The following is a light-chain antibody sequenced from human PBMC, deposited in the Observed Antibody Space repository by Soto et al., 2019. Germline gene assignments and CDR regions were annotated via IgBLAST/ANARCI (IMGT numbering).Light chain of an antibody. Sequence: VMTQSPATLSMSPGERATLSCRASQSVRSNLAWYHQKPGQAPRLLIYGASTRATGIPARFSGSGSGTEFTLTISSLQSEDFAVYYCQQYNNWPRTFGQGTKVDIK. J-gene: IGKJ1*01. CDR1: QSVRSN. CDR2: GAS. V-gene: IGKV3-15*01. CDR3: QQYNNWPRT.